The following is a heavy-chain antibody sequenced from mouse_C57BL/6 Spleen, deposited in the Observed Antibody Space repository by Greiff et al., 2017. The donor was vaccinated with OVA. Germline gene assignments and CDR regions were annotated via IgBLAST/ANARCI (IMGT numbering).Heavy chain of an antibody. D-gene: IGHD2-5*01. CDR1: GFSLTSYG. CDR2: IWSGGST. Sequence: VNVVESGPGLVQPSQSLSITCTVSGFSLTSYGVHWVRQSPGKGLEWLGVIWSGGSTDYNAAFISRLSISKDNSKSQVFFKMNSLQADDTAIYYCARNGGYYSNYPYYAMDYWGQGTSVTVSS. CDR3: ARNGGYYSNYPYYAMDY. J-gene: IGHJ4*01. V-gene: IGHV2-2*01.